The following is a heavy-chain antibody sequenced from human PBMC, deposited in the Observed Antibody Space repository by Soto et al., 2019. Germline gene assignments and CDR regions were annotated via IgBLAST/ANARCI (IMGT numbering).Heavy chain of an antibody. J-gene: IGHJ4*02. V-gene: IGHV4-59*08. D-gene: IGHD2-2*01. Sequence: PSETLSLTCTVSGGSISSYYWSWIRQPPGKGLEWIGNIYYSGSTNYNPSLKSRVTISVDTSKNQFSLKLSSVPAADTAVYFCARHSGKRGQYQLLDYWGQGTLVTVSS. CDR2: IYYSGST. CDR3: ARHSGKRGQYQLLDY. CDR1: GGSISSYY.